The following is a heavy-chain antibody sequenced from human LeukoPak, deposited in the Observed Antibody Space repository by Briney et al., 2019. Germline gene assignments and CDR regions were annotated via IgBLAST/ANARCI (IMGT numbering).Heavy chain of an antibody. V-gene: IGHV3-30-3*01. CDR2: ISYDGSNK. CDR1: GFTFSSYA. Sequence: PGRSLRLSCAASGFTFSSYAMHWVRQAPGKGLEWVAVISYDGSNKYYADSVKGRFTISRDNSKNTLYLQMNSLRAEDTAVYYCATLGGSTVTTIDYWGQGTLVTVSS. D-gene: IGHD4-17*01. CDR3: ATLGGSTVTTIDY. J-gene: IGHJ4*02.